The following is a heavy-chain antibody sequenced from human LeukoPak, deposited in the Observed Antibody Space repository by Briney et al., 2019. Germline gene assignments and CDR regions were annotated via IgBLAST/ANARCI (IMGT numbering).Heavy chain of an antibody. D-gene: IGHD2-21*02. CDR1: GYSFTSYW. J-gene: IGHJ4*02. CDR3: AKDRGSPVVVTAFDY. CDR2: ISGSGGST. V-gene: IGHV3-23*01. Sequence: GESLKISCKGSGYSFTSYWIGWVRQAPGKGLEWVSTISGSGGSTYNADSVKGRFTISRDNSKNTLYLQMNSLRAGDTAVYYCAKDRGSPVVVTAFDYWGQGTLVTVSS.